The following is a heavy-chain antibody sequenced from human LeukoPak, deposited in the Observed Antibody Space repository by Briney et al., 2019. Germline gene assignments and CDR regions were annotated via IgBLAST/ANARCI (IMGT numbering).Heavy chain of an antibody. J-gene: IGHJ4*02. D-gene: IGHD6-19*01. Sequence: QPGGSLRLSCAASGFTFSSYAMSWVRQAPGKGLEWVSAISGSGGSTYYADSVKGRFTISRDNSKNTLYLQMNSLRAEDTAVYYCASQKRPWLAPNYWGQGTLVTVSS. V-gene: IGHV3-23*01. CDR3: ASQKRPWLAPNY. CDR1: GFTFSSYA. CDR2: ISGSGGST.